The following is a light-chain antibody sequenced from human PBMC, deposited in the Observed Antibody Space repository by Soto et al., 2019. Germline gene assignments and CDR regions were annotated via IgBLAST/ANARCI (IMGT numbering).Light chain of an antibody. CDR1: SSDVGGYNY. J-gene: IGLJ1*01. CDR3: SSYTSSSLLV. V-gene: IGLV2-14*01. Sequence: QSVLTQPASVSGSPGQSITISCTGTSSDVGGYNYVSWYQQHPGKAPKLMIYEVSNRPSGVSNRFSGSKSGNTASLTISGLQAEDEADYYCSSYTSSSLLVFGTGTKLTV. CDR2: EVS.